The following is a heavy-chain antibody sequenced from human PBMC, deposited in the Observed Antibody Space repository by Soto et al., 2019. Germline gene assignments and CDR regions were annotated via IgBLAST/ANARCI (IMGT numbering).Heavy chain of an antibody. CDR2: IDTSGHST. V-gene: IGHV3-74*01. D-gene: IGHD6-13*01. J-gene: IGHJ4*02. Sequence: FMRLPCKASGFMIENFWMHRVRHVPGKGLVGVARIDTSGHSTNYAESVKGRFTISRDNAKNTVSLQRNSLSVEDTGVYYCAKDSWYFDLWRQGSQVTVSS. CDR3: AKDSWYFDL. CDR1: GFMIENFW.